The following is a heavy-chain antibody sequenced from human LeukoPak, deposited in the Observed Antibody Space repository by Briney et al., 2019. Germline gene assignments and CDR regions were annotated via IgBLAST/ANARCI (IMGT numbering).Heavy chain of an antibody. V-gene: IGHV3-33*06. J-gene: IGHJ6*03. CDR1: GFTFSSYG. D-gene: IGHD2-2*01. CDR2: IWYDGSNK. CDR3: AKNRLYCSSTSCYQYYYMDV. Sequence: GGSLRLSCAASGFTFSSYGMHWVRQAPGKGLERVAVIWYDGSNKYYADSVQGRFTISRDNSKNTLYLQMNSLRAEDTAVYYCAKNRLYCSSTSCYQYYYMDVWGKGTTVTVSS.